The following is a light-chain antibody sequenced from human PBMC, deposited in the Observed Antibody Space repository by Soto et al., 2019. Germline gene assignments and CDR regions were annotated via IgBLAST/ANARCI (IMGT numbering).Light chain of an antibody. Sequence: EIVMTQSPATLSVSPGERATLSCRASQSVSSNLAWYQQKPGQAPRLLIYATSTRTSGIPGRFSGSGSGTEFTLTISSLQSEDFAVYYCQQYNNWPYTFGQGTKVDIK. CDR3: QQYNNWPYT. J-gene: IGKJ2*01. CDR1: QSVSSN. V-gene: IGKV3-15*01. CDR2: ATS.